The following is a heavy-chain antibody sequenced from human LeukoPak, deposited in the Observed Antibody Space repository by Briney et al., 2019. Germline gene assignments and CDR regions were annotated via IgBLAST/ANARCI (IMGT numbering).Heavy chain of an antibody. D-gene: IGHD6-19*01. Sequence: GGSLRLSCAASGFTFRSYWMSWVRQAPGKGLEWVSAIIGSGDRTYYADSVKGRFTISRDNSKNTVYLQMNSLRAEDTAVYYCAKRGPAGAGKSPDYFDYWGQGTLVTVSS. CDR2: IIGSGDRT. CDR1: GFTFRSYW. CDR3: AKRGPAGAGKSPDYFDY. V-gene: IGHV3-23*01. J-gene: IGHJ4*02.